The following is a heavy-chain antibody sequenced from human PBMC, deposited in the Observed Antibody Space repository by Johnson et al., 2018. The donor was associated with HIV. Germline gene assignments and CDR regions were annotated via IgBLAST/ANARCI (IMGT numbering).Heavy chain of an antibody. J-gene: IGHJ3*02. V-gene: IGHV3-30*03. CDR1: GFTFDDYG. CDR3: ARAMYADDYGDYLFLAPRLDAFDI. Sequence: QVQLVESGGGVVRPGGSLRLSCAASGFTFDDYGMNWVRQAPGKGLEWVAVISYDGNIKFYADYVKGRFSISRDNSKNTLFLDMNSLRAEDTAVYYCARAMYADDYGDYLFLAPRLDAFDIWGPGTIVTVSS. D-gene: IGHD4-17*01. CDR2: ISYDGNIK.